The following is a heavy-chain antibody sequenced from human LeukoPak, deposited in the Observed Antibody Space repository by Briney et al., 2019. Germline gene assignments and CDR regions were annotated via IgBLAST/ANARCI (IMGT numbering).Heavy chain of an antibody. V-gene: IGHV1-69*05. CDR2: IIPVFGTA. Sequence: SVKGSCKASGGTFNSHVISWVRQAPGQGLEWMGGIIPVFGTANYAQKFQGRGTITTDESTTTAYMEMSSLRSEDTAVYYCARGDYYGSESYWHTKWFDPWGQGTLVTVSS. CDR1: GGTFNSHV. J-gene: IGHJ5*02. CDR3: ARGDYYGSESYWHTKWFDP. D-gene: IGHD3-10*01.